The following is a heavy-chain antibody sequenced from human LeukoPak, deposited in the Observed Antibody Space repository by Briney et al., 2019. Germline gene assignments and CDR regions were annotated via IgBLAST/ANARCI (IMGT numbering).Heavy chain of an antibody. D-gene: IGHD2-2*01. Sequence: QSGGSLKLSCAASGFSVSSNYMSWVRQAPGKGLEWVSVIYSGGSTYYADSVKGRFTISRDNSKNTLYLQMNSLRAEDTAVYYCARDITSGTFDPWGQGTLVTVSS. CDR3: ARDITSGTFDP. CDR2: IYSGGST. CDR1: GFSVSSNY. J-gene: IGHJ5*02. V-gene: IGHV3-53*01.